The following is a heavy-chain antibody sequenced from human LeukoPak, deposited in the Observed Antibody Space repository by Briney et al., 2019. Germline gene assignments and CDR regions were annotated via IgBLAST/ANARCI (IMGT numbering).Heavy chain of an antibody. D-gene: IGHD2-2*01. CDR3: ARVSGRDRYCSSTSCRRYYYYYMDV. Sequence: GGALRLSCAASGCTFSSYWMHWVGQAPGKGLVWVSRINSEGRRTNYAGSVNGRFTISRDNTKNTLYLQMNSLRAEDTAVYYCARVSGRDRYCSSTSCRRYYYYYMDVWGKGPTVTVSS. J-gene: IGHJ6*03. V-gene: IGHV3-74*01. CDR1: GCTFSSYW. CDR2: INSEGRRT.